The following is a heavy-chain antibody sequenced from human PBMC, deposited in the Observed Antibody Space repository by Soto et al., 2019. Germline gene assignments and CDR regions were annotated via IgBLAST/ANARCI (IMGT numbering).Heavy chain of an antibody. J-gene: IGHJ6*02. CDR2: INPSGGST. V-gene: IGHV1-46*01. CDR3: ARGITIFGVEDYYYYGMDV. D-gene: IGHD3-3*01. Sequence: ASVKVSCKASGYTFTSYYMHWVRQAPGQGLEWMGIINPSGGSTSYAQKFQGRVTMTRDTSTSTVYMELSSLRSEDTAVYYCARGITIFGVEDYYYYGMDVWGQGTTVTVSS. CDR1: GYTFTSYY.